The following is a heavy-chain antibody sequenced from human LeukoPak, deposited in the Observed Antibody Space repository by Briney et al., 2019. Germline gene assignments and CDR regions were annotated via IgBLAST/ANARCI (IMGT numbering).Heavy chain of an antibody. CDR1: GYTFTSYG. CDR3: ARDRVRGVTMVRGVPHYYYGMDV. J-gene: IGHJ6*02. CDR2: IRAYNGNT. V-gene: IGHV1-18*01. D-gene: IGHD3-10*01. Sequence: ASVKVSCKASGYTFTSYGISWVRQAPGQGLEWMGWIRAYNGNTNYAQKLQGRVTMTTDTSTSTAYMELRSLRSDDTAVYYCARDRVRGVTMVRGVPHYYYGMDVWGQGTTVTVSS.